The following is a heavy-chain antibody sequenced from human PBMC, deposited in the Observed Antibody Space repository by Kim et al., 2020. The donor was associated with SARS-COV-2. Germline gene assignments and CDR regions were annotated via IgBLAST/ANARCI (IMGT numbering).Heavy chain of an antibody. CDR1: GFTFDDYA. D-gene: IGHD3-9*01. Sequence: GGSLRLSCAASGFTFDDYAMHWVRQAPGKGLEWVSLISGDGGSTYYADSVKGRFTISRDNSKNSLYLQMNSLRTEDTALYYCAKDYAPILYDILTGYYNKRHYYGMDVWGQGTTVAVSS. J-gene: IGHJ6*02. CDR3: AKDYAPILYDILTGYYNKRHYYGMDV. V-gene: IGHV3-43*02. CDR2: ISGDGGST.